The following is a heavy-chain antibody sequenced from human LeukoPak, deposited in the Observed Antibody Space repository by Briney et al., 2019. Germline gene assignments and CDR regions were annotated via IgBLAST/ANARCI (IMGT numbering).Heavy chain of an antibody. CDR2: IYYSGST. V-gene: IGHV4-59*08. CDR1: GGSISSYY. J-gene: IGHJ4*02. D-gene: IGHD2/OR15-2a*01. CDR3: TRRPGGNPIDY. Sequence: SETLSLTCTVSGGSISSYYWSWIRQPPGKGLEWIGYIYYSGSTNYNPSLKSRVTISVDTSKNQFSLKLSSVTAADTAVYFCTRRPGGNPIDYWGQGTLVTVSS.